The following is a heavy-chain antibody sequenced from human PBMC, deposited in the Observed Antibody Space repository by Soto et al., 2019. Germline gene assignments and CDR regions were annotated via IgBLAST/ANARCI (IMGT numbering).Heavy chain of an antibody. CDR3: AREPMTTVTGLDAFDI. J-gene: IGHJ3*02. V-gene: IGHV1-69*01. Sequence: QVQLVQSGAEVKKPGSSVKVSCKASGGTFSSYAISWVRQAPGQGLEWMGGIIPIFGTANYAQKFQGKVTSTADESTSTAYMALSSLRSEDTAVYYCAREPMTTVTGLDAFDIWGQGTMVTVSS. CDR1: GGTFSSYA. D-gene: IGHD4-17*01. CDR2: IIPIFGTA.